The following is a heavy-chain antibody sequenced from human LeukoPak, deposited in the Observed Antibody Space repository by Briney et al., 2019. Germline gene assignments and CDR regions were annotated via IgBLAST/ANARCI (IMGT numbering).Heavy chain of an antibody. V-gene: IGHV4-59*01. CDR1: GGSISSYY. Sequence: PSETLSLTCTVSGGSISSYYWSWIRQPPGKGLEWIGYIYYSGSTNYNPSLKSRVTISVDTSKNQFSLKLSSVTAADTAVYYCARGTYYYDSSGRQTFDYWGQGTLVTVSS. J-gene: IGHJ4*02. CDR2: IYYSGST. CDR3: ARGTYYYDSSGRQTFDY. D-gene: IGHD3-22*01.